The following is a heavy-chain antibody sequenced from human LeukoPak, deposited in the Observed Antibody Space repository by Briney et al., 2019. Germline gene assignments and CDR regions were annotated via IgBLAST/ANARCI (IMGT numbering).Heavy chain of an antibody. CDR1: GFTFSSYG. CDR3: ARSTYYDFWSGYPCGMDV. Sequence: GGSLRLSCAASGFTFSSYGMHWARQAPGKGLEWVAVIWYDGSNKYYADSVKGRFTISRDNSKNTLYLQMNSLRAEDTAVYYCARSTYYDFWSGYPCGMDVWGQGTTVTVSS. D-gene: IGHD3-3*01. CDR2: IWYDGSNK. V-gene: IGHV3-33*01. J-gene: IGHJ6*02.